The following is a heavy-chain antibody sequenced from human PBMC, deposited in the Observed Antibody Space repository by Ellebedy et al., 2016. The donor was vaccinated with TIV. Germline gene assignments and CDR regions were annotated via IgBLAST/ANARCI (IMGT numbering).Heavy chain of an antibody. V-gene: IGHV4-59*08. CDR3: ARSLSYAMDV. J-gene: IGHJ6*02. CDR2: IYYSGST. D-gene: IGHD3-10*01. Sequence: MPSETLSLTCTVPGGSISSYYWSWIRQPPGKGLEWIGYIYYSGSTNYNPSLKSRVTISIDTSKNQFSLKLSSATAADTAVYYCARSLSYAMDVWGQGTTVTVSS. CDR1: GGSISSYY.